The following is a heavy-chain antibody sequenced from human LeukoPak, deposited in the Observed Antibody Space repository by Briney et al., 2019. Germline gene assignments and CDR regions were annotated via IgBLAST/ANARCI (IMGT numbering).Heavy chain of an antibody. V-gene: IGHV3-30-3*01. Sequence: GRSLRHSCAASGFTFSSYAMHWVRQAPGKGLAWVAVISYDGSNKYYAHSLKGRFTISRDNSKNTLYLQMNSLRAEDTAVYYCARGFVDIVATTEHGDWFDPWGQGTLVTVSS. CDR1: GFTFSSYA. D-gene: IGHD5-12*01. J-gene: IGHJ5*02. CDR2: ISYDGSNK. CDR3: ARGFVDIVATTEHGDWFDP.